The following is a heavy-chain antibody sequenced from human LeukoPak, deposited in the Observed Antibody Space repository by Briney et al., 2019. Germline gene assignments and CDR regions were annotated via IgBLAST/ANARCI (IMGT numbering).Heavy chain of an antibody. J-gene: IGHJ6*03. V-gene: IGHV4-34*01. CDR2: INHSGST. CDR3: ARGDVTTTAYHYYYYMDV. Sequence: SETLSLTCAVYGGSFSGYYWSWIRQPPGKGLEWIGEINHSGSTNYNPSLKSRVTISVDTSKNQFSLKLSSVTAADTAVYYCARGDVTTTAYHYYYYMDVWGKGTTVTVSS. CDR1: GGSFSGYY. D-gene: IGHD4-11*01.